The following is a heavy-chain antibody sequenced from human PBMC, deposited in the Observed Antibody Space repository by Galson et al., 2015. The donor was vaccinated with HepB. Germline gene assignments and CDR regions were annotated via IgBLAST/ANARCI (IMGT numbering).Heavy chain of an antibody. J-gene: IGHJ6*03. Sequence: QSGAEVKKPGESLRISCKGSGYRFTSYWIGWVRQMPGKGLEWMGIIYPGDSDTRYSPSFQGQVTISADKSISTAYLQWSSLKASDTAMYYCARRSYSSSTGYYYMDVWGKGTTVTVSS. CDR2: IYPGDSDT. CDR3: ARRSYSSSTGYYYMDV. V-gene: IGHV5-51*01. CDR1: GYRFTSYW. D-gene: IGHD6-6*01.